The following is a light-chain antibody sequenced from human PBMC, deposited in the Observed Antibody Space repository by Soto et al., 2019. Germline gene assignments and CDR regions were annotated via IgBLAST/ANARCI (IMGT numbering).Light chain of an antibody. CDR2: EVS. CDR1: SSDVGGYNY. Sequence: QSALTQPASVSGSPGQSITISCTGTSSDVGGYNYVSWYQQHPGKAPKLIIYEVSNRPSGVSNRFSGSKSGNTASLTISGXQAEXEXXXYCNSYTSKSTGVFGTGTKLTVL. J-gene: IGLJ1*01. V-gene: IGLV2-14*01. CDR3: NSYTSKSTGV.